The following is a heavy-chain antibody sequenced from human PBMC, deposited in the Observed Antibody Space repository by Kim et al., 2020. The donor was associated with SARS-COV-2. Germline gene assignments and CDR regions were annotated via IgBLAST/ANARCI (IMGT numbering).Heavy chain of an antibody. CDR3: ARFYSSRVANVYYYYYGMDI. CDR2: ISYDGSNK. D-gene: IGHD3-10*01. V-gene: IGHV3-30-3*01. Sequence: GGSLRLSCAASGFTFSSYAMHWVRQAPGKGLEWVAVISYDGSNKYYADSVKGRFTISRDNSKNTLYLQMNSLRAEDTAVYYCARFYSSRVANVYYYYYGMDIWGQGTTVTVSS. J-gene: IGHJ6*02. CDR1: GFTFSSYA.